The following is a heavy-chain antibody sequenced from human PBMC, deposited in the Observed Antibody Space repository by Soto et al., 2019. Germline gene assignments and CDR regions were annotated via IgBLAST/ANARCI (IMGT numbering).Heavy chain of an antibody. CDR1: GYTFTGYG. Sequence: GASVKVSCKASGYTFTGYGISWVRQAPGQGLEWMGWISAYNGNTNYAQKLQGRVTMTTDTSTSTAYMELRSLRSDDTAVYYCARVVMVYAIRTVGWFDPWGQGTLVTVSS. CDR3: ARVVMVYAIRTVGWFDP. J-gene: IGHJ5*02. V-gene: IGHV1-18*01. CDR2: ISAYNGNT. D-gene: IGHD2-8*01.